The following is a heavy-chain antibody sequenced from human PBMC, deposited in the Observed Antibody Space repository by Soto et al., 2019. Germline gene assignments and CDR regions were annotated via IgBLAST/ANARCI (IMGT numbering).Heavy chain of an antibody. CDR1: GGTFSSYA. CDR3: ARGKIGSSGYYAVAYNWFDP. J-gene: IGHJ5*02. CDR2: IIPIFGTA. D-gene: IGHD3-22*01. Sequence: QVQLAQSGAEVKKPGSSVKVSCKASGGTFSSYAISWVRQAPGQGLEWMGGIIPIFGTANYAQKFQGRVTITADKSTSTAYMELSSLRSEDTAVYYCARGKIGSSGYYAVAYNWFDPWGQGTLVTVSS. V-gene: IGHV1-69*06.